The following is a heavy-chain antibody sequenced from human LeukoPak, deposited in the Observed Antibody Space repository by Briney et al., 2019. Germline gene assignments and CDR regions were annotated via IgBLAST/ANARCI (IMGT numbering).Heavy chain of an antibody. CDR3: AKDRTCYFDY. CDR1: GFTFSSYA. CDR2: ISGSGGST. J-gene: IGHJ4*02. Sequence: GGSLRLSCAASGFTFSSYAMSWVRQAPGKGLEWVSAISGSGGSTYYADSLKGRFTISRDNSRNTLYLQMNSLRAEDTAVYYCAKDRTCYFDYWGQGTLVTVSS. V-gene: IGHV3-23*01.